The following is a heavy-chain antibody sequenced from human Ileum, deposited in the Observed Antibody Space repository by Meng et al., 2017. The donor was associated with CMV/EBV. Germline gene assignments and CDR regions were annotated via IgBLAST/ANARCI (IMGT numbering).Heavy chain of an antibody. Sequence: QVPLWQPGAEVNKPASSLNVSCQASGYPFTDYAITWVRQAPGQGLEWMGWISGYNSNTKYAQKFQGRVTMTTDTSTTTVYMELRNLRYDDTAVYYCARDGYYPSRVFDYWGLGTLVTVSS. J-gene: IGHJ4*01. D-gene: IGHD2-2*03. CDR2: ISGYNSNT. CDR1: GYPFTDYA. V-gene: IGHV1-18*01. CDR3: ARDGYYPSRVFDY.